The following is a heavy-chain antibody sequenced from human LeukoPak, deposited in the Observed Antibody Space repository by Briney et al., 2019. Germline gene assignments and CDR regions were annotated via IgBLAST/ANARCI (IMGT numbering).Heavy chain of an antibody. V-gene: IGHV3-23*01. CDR1: GFTFSTTA. CDR2: ISGSGDNTVMSGSGENT. Sequence: GGSLRLSCAASGFTFSTTAMGWVRQAPGKGLEWLSVISGSGDNTVMSGSGENTYYADSVKGRFTISRDNAKNSLYLQMNGLRAEDTAVYYCAREMSDYYDSSGYAYWGQGTLVTVSS. D-gene: IGHD3-22*01. J-gene: IGHJ4*02. CDR3: AREMSDYYDSSGYAY.